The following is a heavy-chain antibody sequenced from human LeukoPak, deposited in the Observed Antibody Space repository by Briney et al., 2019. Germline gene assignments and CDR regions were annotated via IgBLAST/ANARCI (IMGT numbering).Heavy chain of an antibody. D-gene: IGHD2-8*01. J-gene: IGHJ4*02. CDR2: IYSGGST. CDR1: GFTVSSNY. CDR3: ARDLIYYFDY. Sequence: GGSLRLSCAASGFTVSSNYMSWVRQAPGKGLEWVSVIYSGGSTYYADSVKGRFTISRDNSKSTLYLQMNSLRAEDTAVYYCARDLIYYFDYWGQGTLVTVSS. V-gene: IGHV3-66*01.